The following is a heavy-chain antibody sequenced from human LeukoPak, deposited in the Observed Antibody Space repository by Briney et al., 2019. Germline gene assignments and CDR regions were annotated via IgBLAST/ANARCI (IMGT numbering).Heavy chain of an antibody. V-gene: IGHV1-46*01. J-gene: IGHJ6*03. CDR2: INPSGGST. CDR3: AKGTKGYIAAIPYYYYYMDV. Sequence: GASVKVSCKASGYTFTSYYMHWVRQAPGQGLEWMGIINPSGGSTSYAQKFQGRVTMTRDTSTSTVYMELSSLRSEDTAVYYCAKGTKGYIAAIPYYYYYMDVWGKGTTVTVSS. CDR1: GYTFTSYY. D-gene: IGHD6-13*01.